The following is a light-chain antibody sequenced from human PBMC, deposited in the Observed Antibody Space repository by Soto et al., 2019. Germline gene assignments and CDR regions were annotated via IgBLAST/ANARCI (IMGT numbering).Light chain of an antibody. Sequence: QSVLTQPPSVSGAPGQRVTIFCTGSSSNIGADYHVHWYQQLPGTAPRLLIYNNAIRPSGVPDRFSGSRSATSASLAITGLQAEDEADYYCQSHDNSLSGFYVFGTGTKLTVL. CDR3: QSHDNSLSGFYV. V-gene: IGLV1-40*01. CDR1: SSNIGADYH. CDR2: NNA. J-gene: IGLJ1*01.